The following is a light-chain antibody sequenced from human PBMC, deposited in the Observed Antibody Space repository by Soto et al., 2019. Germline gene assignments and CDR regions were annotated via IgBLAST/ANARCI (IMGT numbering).Light chain of an antibody. CDR1: QIISDD. CDR2: KAA. CDR3: QADNTYRGT. Sequence: DIQMTQSPSTLSASVGDRVTITCRASQIISDDLAWYQQKPGKVPKRLIYKAASLASGVPSRFSGSGSGREVTLTISSLQPDDVATYDCQADNTYRGTLGQGTKVEIK. J-gene: IGKJ1*01. V-gene: IGKV1-5*03.